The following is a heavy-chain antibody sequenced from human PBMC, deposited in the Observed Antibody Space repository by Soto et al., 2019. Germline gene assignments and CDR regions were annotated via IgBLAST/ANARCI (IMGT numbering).Heavy chain of an antibody. V-gene: IGHV3-30-3*01. J-gene: IGHJ4*02. Sequence: QVQLVESGGGVVQPGRSLRLSCAASGFTFSSYAMHWVRQAPGKGLEWVAVISYDGSNKYYADSVKGRFTISRDNSKNTMYLPMNSLRADDTAVYYWSRGISRVVVVIDYWGQGTLVTVSS. D-gene: IGHD3-22*01. CDR3: SRGISRVVVVIDY. CDR2: ISYDGSNK. CDR1: GFTFSSYA.